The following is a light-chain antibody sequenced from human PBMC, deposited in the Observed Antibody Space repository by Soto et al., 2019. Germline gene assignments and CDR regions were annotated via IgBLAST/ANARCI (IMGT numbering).Light chain of an antibody. CDR2: GTS. CDR3: HQYVSWT. V-gene: IGKV3-20*01. J-gene: IGKJ1*01. Sequence: EIVLTQSPGTLSVSPGERATLSCRASQTISSNYLAWYQQKPGQAPSLLIYGTSSRATGIPDRYSGRGSGTDFTVTISRLEPEDSAIDYCHQYVSWTFGRGPKVATK. CDR1: QTISSNY.